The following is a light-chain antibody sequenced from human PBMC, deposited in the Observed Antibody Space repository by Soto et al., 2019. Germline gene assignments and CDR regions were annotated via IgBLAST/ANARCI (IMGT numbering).Light chain of an antibody. CDR3: QQYSSYSMYT. Sequence: DIQMTQSPSTLPASVGDRVTTTCRASQTINNWLAWYQQKPGEAPKLLIYKTSTLQSGVPSRFSGSGSGTEFALTISCLQPDDFATYYCQQYSSYSMYTFGQGTKVEIK. CDR2: KTS. V-gene: IGKV1-5*03. J-gene: IGKJ2*01. CDR1: QTINNW.